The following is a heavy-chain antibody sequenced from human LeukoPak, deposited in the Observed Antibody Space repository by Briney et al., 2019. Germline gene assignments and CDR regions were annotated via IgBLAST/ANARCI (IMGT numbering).Heavy chain of an antibody. V-gene: IGHV3-9*01. J-gene: IGHJ4*02. CDR1: GFTFDDYA. CDR3: AKAGRKRITIFGVVSGPFDY. D-gene: IGHD3-3*01. Sequence: SLRLSCAASGFTFDDYAMHWVRQAPGKGLEWVSGISWNSGSIGYADSVKGRFTISRDNAKNTLYLQMNSLRAEDTAVYYCAKAGRKRITIFGVVSGPFDYWGQGTLVTVSS. CDR2: ISWNSGSI.